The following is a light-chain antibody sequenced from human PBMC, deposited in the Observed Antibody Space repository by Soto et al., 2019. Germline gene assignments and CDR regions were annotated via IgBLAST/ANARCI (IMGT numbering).Light chain of an antibody. CDR1: QDINNY. V-gene: IGKV1-33*01. CDR3: QQANSFPIT. CDR2: DAT. Sequence: DTQMTQSPSSLSASVGDRVTITCRASQDINNYIDWYQQKPGKAPKLLIYDATNLETGVPSRFSGGGSRTHFSFTISSLQPEDFATYYCQQANSFPITFGGGTKVEI. J-gene: IGKJ4*01.